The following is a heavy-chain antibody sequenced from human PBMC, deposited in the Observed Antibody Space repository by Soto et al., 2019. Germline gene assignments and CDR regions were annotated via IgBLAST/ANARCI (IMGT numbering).Heavy chain of an antibody. CDR3: ARWTEPVWGSYRTTRWYFDL. CDR2: IYYSGST. CDR1: GGSISSGGYY. D-gene: IGHD3-16*02. Sequence: QVQLQESGPGLVKPSQTLSLTCTVSGGSISSGGYYWSWIRQHPGKGLEWIGYIYYSGSTYYNPSLKSRVTISVDTSKNQFSLKLSSVTAADTAVYYCARWTEPVWGSYRTTRWYFDLWGRGTLVTVSS. J-gene: IGHJ2*01. V-gene: IGHV4-31*03.